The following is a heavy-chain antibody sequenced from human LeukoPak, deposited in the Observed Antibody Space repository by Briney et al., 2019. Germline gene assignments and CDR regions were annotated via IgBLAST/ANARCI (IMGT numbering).Heavy chain of an antibody. V-gene: IGHV4-30-2*01. D-gene: IGHD1-26*01. Sequence: SQTLSLTCTVSGGSISSGGYYWSWIRQPPGKGLEWIGYIYHSGSTYYNPSLKSRVTISVDRSKNQFSLKLSSVTAADTAVYYCARLGGSYPFYYYYYYMDVWGKGTTVTVSS. CDR3: ARLGGSYPFYYYYYYMDV. CDR1: GGSISSGGYY. CDR2: IYHSGST. J-gene: IGHJ6*03.